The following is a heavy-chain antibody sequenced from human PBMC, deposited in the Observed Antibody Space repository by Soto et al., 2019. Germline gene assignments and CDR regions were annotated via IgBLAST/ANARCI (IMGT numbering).Heavy chain of an antibody. CDR2: ISAYNGNT. CDR1: GYTFTNYE. V-gene: IGHV1-18*01. Sequence: QVQLVQSGAEVKKPGASVKVSCKASGYTFTNYEISWVRQAPGQWLEWMGWISAYNGNTNYAHRLQGRDTLTTDASTTTASMELRSLKSDDTAIYSCASSYFAESGCAFHVRGQGAMLIVSS. D-gene: IGHD2-8*01. J-gene: IGHJ3*01. CDR3: ASSYFAESGCAFHV.